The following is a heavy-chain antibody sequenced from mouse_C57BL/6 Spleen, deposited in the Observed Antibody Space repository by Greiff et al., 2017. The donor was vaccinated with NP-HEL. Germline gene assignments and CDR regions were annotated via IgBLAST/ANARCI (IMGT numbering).Heavy chain of an antibody. CDR1: GYTFTSYW. Sequence: QVQLQQPGAELVRPGSSVKLSCKASGYTFTSYWMHWVKQRPIQGLEWIGNIDPSDSETHYNQKFKDKATLTVDKSSSTAYMQLSSLTSEDSAVYYCARLRTGTGFDYWGQGTTLTVSS. V-gene: IGHV1-52*01. J-gene: IGHJ2*01. D-gene: IGHD4-1*01. CDR2: IDPSDSET. CDR3: ARLRTGTGFDY.